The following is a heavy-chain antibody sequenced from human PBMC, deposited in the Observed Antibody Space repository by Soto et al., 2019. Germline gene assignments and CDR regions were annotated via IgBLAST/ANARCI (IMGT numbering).Heavy chain of an antibody. J-gene: IGHJ3*02. V-gene: IGHV4-59*01. Sequence: SETLSLTCTVSGGSISSYYWSWIRQPPVKGLEWIGYIYYSGSTNYNPSLKSRVTISVDTSKNQFSLKLSSVTAADTAVYYCAREASTGQGRSDAFDIWGQGTMVTVS. CDR1: GGSISSYY. CDR2: IYYSGST. CDR3: AREASTGQGRSDAFDI.